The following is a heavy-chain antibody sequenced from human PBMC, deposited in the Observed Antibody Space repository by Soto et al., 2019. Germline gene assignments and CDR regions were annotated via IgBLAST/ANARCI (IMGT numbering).Heavy chain of an antibody. CDR2: IYYSGST. CDR1: GGSISSSSCH. D-gene: IGHD3-9*01. Sequence: SETLSLTCTVSGGSISSSSCHWGWIRQPPGKGLEWIAYIYYSGSTNYNPSLKSRVTISVDTSKNQFSLKLSSVTAADTAVYYCARQPGYYDILTGYSTYYFDYWGQGTPVTVSS. V-gene: IGHV4-61*05. J-gene: IGHJ4*02. CDR3: ARQPGYYDILTGYSTYYFDY.